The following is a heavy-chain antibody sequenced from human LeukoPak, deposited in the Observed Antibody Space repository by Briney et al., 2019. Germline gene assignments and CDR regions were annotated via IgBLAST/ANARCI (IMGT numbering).Heavy chain of an antibody. CDR3: ARDPLHGYSYGFDY. J-gene: IGHJ4*02. D-gene: IGHD5-18*01. Sequence: AGGSLRLSCAASGFTFSSGFTFSSYAMNWVRQAPGKGLEWVSSITDSGGSTYYADSVKGRFTISRDNSKNTLYLQMNSLRAEDTAVYYCARDPLHGYSYGFDYWGQGTLVTVSS. CDR2: ITDSGGST. V-gene: IGHV3-23*01. CDR1: GFTFSSGFTFSSYA.